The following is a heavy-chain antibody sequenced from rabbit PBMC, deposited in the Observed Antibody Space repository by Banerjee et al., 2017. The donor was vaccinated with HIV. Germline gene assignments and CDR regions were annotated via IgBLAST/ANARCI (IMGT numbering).Heavy chain of an antibody. CDR3: AREDYTSGWGAVL. CDR1: GFSFSSDYY. V-gene: IGHV1S40*01. D-gene: IGHD4-1*01. Sequence: LEESGGDLVKPGASLTLTCTAYGFSFSSDYYMCWVRQTPGKGLEWIASIYVGSSVSTHYASWAKGRFAISKTSSTMVTLQMTSLTAADTATYFCAREDYTSGWGAVLWCQGTLVTVS. CDR2: IYVGSSVST. J-gene: IGHJ5*02.